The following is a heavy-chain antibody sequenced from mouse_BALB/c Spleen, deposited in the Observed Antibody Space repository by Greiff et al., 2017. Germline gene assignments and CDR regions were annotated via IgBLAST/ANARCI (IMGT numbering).Heavy chain of an antibody. CDR1: GFNIKDTY. Sequence: VQLQQSGAELVKPGASVKLSCTASGFNIKDTYMHWVKQRPEQGLEWIGRIDPANGNTKYDPKFQGKANITADTSSNTAYLQLSSLTSEDTAVYYCAITTVVANFDCWGQGTTLTVSS. J-gene: IGHJ2*01. V-gene: IGHV14-3*02. D-gene: IGHD1-1*01. CDR2: IDPANGNT. CDR3: AITTVVANFDC.